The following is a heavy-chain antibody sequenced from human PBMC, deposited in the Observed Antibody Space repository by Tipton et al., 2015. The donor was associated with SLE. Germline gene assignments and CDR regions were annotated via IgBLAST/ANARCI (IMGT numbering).Heavy chain of an antibody. Sequence: SLRLSCTASGFTFSSYWRHWVRQTPGKGLVWVSEIDPNGSPTNYADSVKDRFTISRDNAKNTLFLEMNSLRVDDTAVYYCASLSAPSDYWGQGTLVTVSS. V-gene: IGHV3-74*01. CDR1: GFTFSSYW. CDR3: ASLSAPSDY. J-gene: IGHJ4*02. CDR2: IDPNGSPT.